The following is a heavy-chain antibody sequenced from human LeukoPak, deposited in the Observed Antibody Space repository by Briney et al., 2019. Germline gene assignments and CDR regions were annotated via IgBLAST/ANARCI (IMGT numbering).Heavy chain of an antibody. J-gene: IGHJ4*02. D-gene: IGHD3-9*01. CDR2: TNSVGSST. CDR1: GFTFSSYW. V-gene: IGHV3-74*01. Sequence: GGSLRLSCAASGFTFSSYWMHWVRQPPGKGRVWVARTNSVGSSTTYADYVKGRFTISRDNAKNPMYLHMNSLSAEDTAEYASARASYYDIYSGIDYWGKGTLVTVSS. CDR3: ARASYYDIYSGIDY.